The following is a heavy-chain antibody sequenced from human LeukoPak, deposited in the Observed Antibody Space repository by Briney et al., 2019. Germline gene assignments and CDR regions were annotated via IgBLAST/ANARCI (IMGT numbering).Heavy chain of an antibody. J-gene: IGHJ4*02. CDR3: ASVVEMATILYFDY. CDR1: GDSVSSNSAA. Sequence: SQTLSLTCAISGDSVSSNSAAWNWIRQSPSRGLEWLGRTYYRSKWYNDYAVPVKSRITINPDTSKNQFSLKLSSVTAADTAVYYCASVVEMATILYFDYWGQGTLVTVSS. V-gene: IGHV6-1*01. CDR2: TYYRSKWYN. D-gene: IGHD5-24*01.